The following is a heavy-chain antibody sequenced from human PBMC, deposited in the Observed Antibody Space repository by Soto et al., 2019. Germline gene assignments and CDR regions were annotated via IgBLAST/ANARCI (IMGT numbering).Heavy chain of an antibody. D-gene: IGHD1-26*01. CDR3: ASYSGIYRRGLDY. J-gene: IGHJ4*02. V-gene: IGHV3-72*01. CDR2: SRNKDNSYYT. CDR1: GFTFSGYY. Sequence: EVQLVESGGGLVQPGGSLRLSCAASGFTFSGYYMDWVRQAPGKGLEWIGRSRNKDNSYYTEYAGSVKGRFIISRDESRNSLYLQMNSLKPEDPAVYYCASYSGIYRRGLDYWGQVTLVSVSS.